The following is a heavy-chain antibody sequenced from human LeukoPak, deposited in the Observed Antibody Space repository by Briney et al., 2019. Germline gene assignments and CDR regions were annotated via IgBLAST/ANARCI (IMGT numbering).Heavy chain of an antibody. J-gene: IGHJ4*02. V-gene: IGHV3-33*06. D-gene: IGHD3-10*01. CDR3: AKMGDYYGSGSIDY. CDR1: GFTFSSYG. Sequence: PGGSLRLSCAASGFTFSSYGMHWVRQAPGKGLEWVAVIWYDGSNKYYADSVKGRFTISRDNSKNTLYLQMYSLRAEDTAVYYCAKMGDYYGSGSIDYWGQGTLVTVSS. CDR2: IWYDGSNK.